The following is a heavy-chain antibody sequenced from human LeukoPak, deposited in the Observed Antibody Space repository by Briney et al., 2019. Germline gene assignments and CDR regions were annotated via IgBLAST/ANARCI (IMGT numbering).Heavy chain of an antibody. CDR2: IWYDGSNK. V-gene: IGHV3-33*01. CDR3: ARDSLSGYIDY. D-gene: IGHD2-15*01. Sequence: GGSLRLSCAASGFTFRSYGMHWVRQAPGKGLEWVAVIWYDGSNKYYADSVKGRFTISRDNSKNTLYLQMNSLRAEDTAVYYCARDSLSGYIDYWGQGTLVTVSS. CDR1: GFTFRSYG. J-gene: IGHJ4*02.